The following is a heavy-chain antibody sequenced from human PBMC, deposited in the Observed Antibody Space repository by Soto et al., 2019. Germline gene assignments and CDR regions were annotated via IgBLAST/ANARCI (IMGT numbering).Heavy chain of an antibody. Sequence: QVQLVESGGGVVQPGRSLRLSCAPSGFSFSEFGMHWVRQAPGKGLEWVAAISHDGSNQYYGDSVKGRFSISRDHSNNRLYLQMNNLKVEDSAIYFCAKETRSRAVTATRVNGMDGWGQGTTVTVSS. D-gene: IGHD2-21*02. J-gene: IGHJ6*01. CDR2: ISHDGSNQ. CDR3: AKETRSRAVTATRVNGMDG. V-gene: IGHV3-30*18. CDR1: GFSFSEFG.